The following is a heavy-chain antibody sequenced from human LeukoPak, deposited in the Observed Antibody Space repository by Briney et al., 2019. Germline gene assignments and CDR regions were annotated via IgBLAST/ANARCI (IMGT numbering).Heavy chain of an antibody. J-gene: IGHJ4*02. D-gene: IGHD6-13*01. CDR1: VYTFTSYG. CDR3: ARDPTSSSWYGGDY. CDR2: ISAYNGNT. Sequence: ASVKVSCKASVYTFTSYGISWVRQAPGQGLEWMGWISAYNGNTNYAQKLQGRVTMTTDTSTSTAYMELRSLRSDDTAVYYCARDPTSSSWYGGDYWGQGTLVTVSS. V-gene: IGHV1-18*01.